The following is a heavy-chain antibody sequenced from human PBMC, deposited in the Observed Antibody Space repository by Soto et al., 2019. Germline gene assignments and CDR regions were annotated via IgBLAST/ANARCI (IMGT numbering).Heavy chain of an antibody. CDR1: GVSITDYY. CDR2: IYYSGVP. CDR3: ARQGSY. Sequence: SETLSLTCTVSGVSITDYYWSWIRQAPGKGLESMGYIYYSGVPFYNPSLNSRATISRDTSKNQFSLNLYFVTTADTAVYYCARQGSYWGQGALVTVSS. J-gene: IGHJ4*02. V-gene: IGHV4-59*01.